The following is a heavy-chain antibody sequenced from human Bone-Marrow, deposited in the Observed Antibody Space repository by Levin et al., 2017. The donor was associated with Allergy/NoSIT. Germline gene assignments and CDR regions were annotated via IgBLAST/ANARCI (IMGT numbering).Heavy chain of an antibody. D-gene: IGHD6-19*01. V-gene: IGHV3-30-3*01. J-gene: IGHJ3*01. Sequence: PGGSLRLSCAASGFSFSLYAMHWVRQAPGKGLEWVSVILHDGNSDYAGSVEGRFSISRDNSKNTVSLQMNSLRPEDTALYYCARPGGCSGSGCQGRDFFDLWGQGTMVTVSS. CDR2: ILHDGNS. CDR1: GFSFSLYA. CDR3: ARPGGCSGSGCQGRDFFDL.